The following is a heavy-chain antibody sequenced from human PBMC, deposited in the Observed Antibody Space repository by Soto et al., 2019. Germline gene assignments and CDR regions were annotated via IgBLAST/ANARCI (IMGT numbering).Heavy chain of an antibody. V-gene: IGHV3-23*01. CDR1: GFTFSSYA. CDR2: ISGSGGST. Sequence: EVQLLESGGGLVQPGGSLRLSCAASGFTFSSYAMSWVRQAPGKGLEWVSAISGSGGSTYYADSVKGRFTISRDNSKNSLYLQMNSLRAEDTAVYYCAKLVAAAGTWFDYWGQGTLVTVSS. CDR3: AKLVAAAGTWFDY. J-gene: IGHJ4*02. D-gene: IGHD6-13*01.